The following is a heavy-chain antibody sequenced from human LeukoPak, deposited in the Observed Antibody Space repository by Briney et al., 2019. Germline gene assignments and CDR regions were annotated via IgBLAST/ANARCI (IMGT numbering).Heavy chain of an antibody. D-gene: IGHD2-2*01. CDR3: ARDRTALVVRPATYNYFDP. J-gene: IGHJ5*02. V-gene: IGHV1-2*02. CDR2: IHPNSGGT. CDR1: GYTFTGYY. Sequence: ASVTVSCKASGYTFTGYYMHWVRQAPGQGLAWMGWIHPNSGGTTYAQKFQGRVTMTRDTSINTAYMEVTRLTSDDTAVYFCARDRTALVVRPATYNYFDPWGQGTLVTVSS.